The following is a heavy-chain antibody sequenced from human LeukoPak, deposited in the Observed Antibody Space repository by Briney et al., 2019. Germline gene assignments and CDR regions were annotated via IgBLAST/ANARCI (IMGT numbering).Heavy chain of an antibody. D-gene: IGHD5-18*01. V-gene: IGHV4-59*01. CDR3: AREGDNYGDWFDP. CDR2: IYYSGST. J-gene: IGHJ5*02. Sequence: SETLSLTCTVSGGSISSYYWSSIRQPPEKGLEWIGYIYYSGSTNYNPSLKSRVTISLDTSKNQFSLKLSSVTAADTAVYYCAREGDNYGDWFDPWGQGTLVTVSS. CDR1: GGSISSYY.